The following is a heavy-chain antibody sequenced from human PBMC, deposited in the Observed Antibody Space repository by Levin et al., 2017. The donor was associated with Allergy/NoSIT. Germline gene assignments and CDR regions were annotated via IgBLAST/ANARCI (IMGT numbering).Heavy chain of an antibody. CDR3: ARTRGYSYGPWDY. Sequence: GESLKISCAASGFTFSSYWMHWVRQAPGKGLVWVSRINSDGSSTSYADSVKGRFTISRDNAKNTLYLQMNSLRAEDTAVYYCARTRGYSYGPWDYWGQGTLVTVSS. D-gene: IGHD5-18*01. CDR2: INSDGSST. J-gene: IGHJ4*02. CDR1: GFTFSSYW. V-gene: IGHV3-74*01.